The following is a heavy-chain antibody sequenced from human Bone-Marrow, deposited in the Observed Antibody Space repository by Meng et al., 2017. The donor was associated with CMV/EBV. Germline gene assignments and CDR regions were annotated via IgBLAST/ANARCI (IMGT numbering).Heavy chain of an antibody. D-gene: IGHD6-19*01. CDR3: ARVREQWQDNWFDP. J-gene: IGHJ5*02. Sequence: GESLKISCAASGFTFSSYAMSWVRQAPGKGLVWVSRINSDGSSTSYADSVKGRFTISRDNAKNTLYLQMNSLRAEDTAVYYCARVREQWQDNWFDPWGQGTLVTVSS. V-gene: IGHV3-74*01. CDR2: INSDGSST. CDR1: GFTFSSYA.